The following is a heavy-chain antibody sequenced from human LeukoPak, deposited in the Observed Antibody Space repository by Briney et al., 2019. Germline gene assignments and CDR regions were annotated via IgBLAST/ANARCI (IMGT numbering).Heavy chain of an antibody. D-gene: IGHD6-25*01. CDR3: ARDPPAPSIAIAADSWGY. V-gene: IGHV4-38-2*02. J-gene: IGHJ4*02. Sequence: PSETLSLTCTVSGHSISSGYYWGWIRQPPGKGLEWIGSIYHSGNTYYNPSLKSRVTMSVDTSKNQFSLKLSSVTAADTAVYYCARDPPAPSIAIAADSWGYWGQGTLVTVSS. CDR1: GHSISSGYY. CDR2: IYHSGNT.